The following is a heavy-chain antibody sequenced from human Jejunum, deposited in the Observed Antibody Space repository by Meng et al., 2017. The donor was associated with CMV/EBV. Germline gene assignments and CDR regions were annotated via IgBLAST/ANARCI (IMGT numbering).Heavy chain of an antibody. CDR3: ARRGGSLAYFDA. D-gene: IGHD2-15*01. J-gene: IGHJ4*02. CDR2: IYPGDSDT. Sequence: SVYPFTTSCIGWVRQMPGKGLEWMGIIYPGDSDTRYGPSFQGQVTISADNSVTTAYLQWDSLKASDTGVYYCARRGGSLAYFDAWGQGTQVTVSS. CDR1: VYPFTTSC. V-gene: IGHV5-51*01.